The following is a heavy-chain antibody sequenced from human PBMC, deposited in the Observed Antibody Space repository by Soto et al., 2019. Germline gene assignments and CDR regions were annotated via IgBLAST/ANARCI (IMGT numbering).Heavy chain of an antibody. Sequence: PSETLSLTCTVSGYSISSGSYSTLIRQPPGKGPEWIASIYHGGTTFYNPSLKSRITISVDTSNNQFSLKLTSVTAADTAVYYCARVHVMVVAGSTFDYWGHGTLVT. CDR2: IYHGGTT. D-gene: IGHD6-19*01. CDR1: GYSISSGSY. CDR3: ARVHVMVVAGSTFDY. V-gene: IGHV4-38-2*02. J-gene: IGHJ4*01.